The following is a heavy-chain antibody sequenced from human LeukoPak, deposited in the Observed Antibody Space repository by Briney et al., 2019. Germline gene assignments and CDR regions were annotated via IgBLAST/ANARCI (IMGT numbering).Heavy chain of an antibody. Sequence: GGSLRLSCAASGFTDSSNYMSRVRQAPGKGLEWVSVIYSGGSTYYADSVKGRFTISRDNSKNTLYLQMNSLRAEDTAVYYCARGSYSYGFGGFDYWGQGTLITVSS. CDR3: ARGSYSYGFGGFDY. CDR2: IYSGGST. V-gene: IGHV3-53*01. D-gene: IGHD5-18*01. J-gene: IGHJ4*02. CDR1: GFTDSSNY.